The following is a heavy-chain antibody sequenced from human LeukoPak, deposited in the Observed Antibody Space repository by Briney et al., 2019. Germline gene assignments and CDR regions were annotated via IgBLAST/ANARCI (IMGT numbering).Heavy chain of an antibody. CDR2: IFYSGST. V-gene: IGHV4-61*01. J-gene: IGHJ4*02. CDR1: GGSVSSGSCY. D-gene: IGHD5-12*01. Sequence: SETLSLTCTVSGGSVSSGSCYWSWIRQPPGKGLEWIEYIFYSGSTNYNPSLKSRVTISVDTSKNQFSLQLSSVTAADTAVYYCARVVYRGYDSSTTYYFDYWCQRTLVTVSS. CDR3: ARVVYRGYDSSTTYYFDY.